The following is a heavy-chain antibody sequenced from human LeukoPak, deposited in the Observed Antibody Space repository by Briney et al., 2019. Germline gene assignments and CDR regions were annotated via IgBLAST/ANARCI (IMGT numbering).Heavy chain of an antibody. CDR2: ISGAGSVT. CDR3: AREGYSSGSLGDLDH. Sequence: GGSVRLSCVASGFTFSDFAIQWVRQAPGKGLDWVAVISGAGSVTHYADSVRGRFTISRDNSRDTVFLQMNSLRPEDTGVYYCAREGYSSGSLGDLDHWGQGTLVTVSS. CDR1: GFTFSDFA. D-gene: IGHD6-19*01. J-gene: IGHJ5*02. V-gene: IGHV3-30*04.